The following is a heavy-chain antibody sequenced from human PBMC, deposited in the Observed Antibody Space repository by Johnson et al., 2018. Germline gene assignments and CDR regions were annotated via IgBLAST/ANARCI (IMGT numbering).Heavy chain of an antibody. D-gene: IGHD3-3*01. V-gene: IGHV4-61*02. CDR1: GGSISSGSYY. Sequence: QVQLQESGPGLVKPSQTLSLTCTVSGGSISSGSYYWSWIRQPAGKGLEWIGRIYTSGSTNYNPSLKSRVTISVDTSKHQFSLKLSSVTAADTAVYYCARSTSDDFWSGYDPIPSYYYYYMDVWGKGTTVTVSS. CDR3: ARSTSDDFWSGYDPIPSYYYYYMDV. CDR2: IYTSGST. J-gene: IGHJ6*03.